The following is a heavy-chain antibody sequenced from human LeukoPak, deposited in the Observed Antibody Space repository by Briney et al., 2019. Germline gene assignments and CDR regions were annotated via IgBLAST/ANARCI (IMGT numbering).Heavy chain of an antibody. Sequence: GGSLRLSCAASGFTFSSYWMNWVRQAPGKGLEWVSYISSSGSTIYYADSVKGRFTISRDNAKNSLYLQMNSLRAEDTAVYYCARVSLRLDFDYWGQGTLVTVSS. J-gene: IGHJ4*02. CDR2: ISSSGSTI. D-gene: IGHD5-12*01. V-gene: IGHV3-48*03. CDR1: GFTFSSYW. CDR3: ARVSLRLDFDY.